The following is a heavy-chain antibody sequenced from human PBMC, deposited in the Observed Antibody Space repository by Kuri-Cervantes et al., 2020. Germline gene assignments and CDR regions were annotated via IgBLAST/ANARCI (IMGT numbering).Heavy chain of an antibody. J-gene: IGHJ4*02. Sequence: GESLKISCVASGFIITSYDIHWVRQSAGKGLEWVSAIGVAGGTYYPASVKGRFTISRDNYKYTVYLQMNRLRAEDTGKYYCVRAAGSGYGKDYFGLWGRGTLVTVSS. D-gene: IGHD3-22*01. CDR3: VRAAGSGYGKDYFGL. CDR2: IGVAGGT. CDR1: GFIITSYD. V-gene: IGHV3-13*01.